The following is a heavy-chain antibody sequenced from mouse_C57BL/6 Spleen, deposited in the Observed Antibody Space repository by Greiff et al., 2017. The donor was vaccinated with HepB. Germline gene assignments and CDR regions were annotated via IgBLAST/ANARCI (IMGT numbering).Heavy chain of an antibody. Sequence: EVQLQQSGPELVKPGASVKISCKASGYSFTDYNMNWVKQSNGKSLEWIGVINPNYGTTSYHQKFKGKATLTVDQSSSTAYMQLNSLTSADSAVYYRARSTAQATNYFDYWGQGTTLTVSS. CDR2: INPNYGTT. V-gene: IGHV1-39*01. J-gene: IGHJ2*01. CDR1: GYSFTDYN. CDR3: ARSTAQATNYFDY. D-gene: IGHD3-2*02.